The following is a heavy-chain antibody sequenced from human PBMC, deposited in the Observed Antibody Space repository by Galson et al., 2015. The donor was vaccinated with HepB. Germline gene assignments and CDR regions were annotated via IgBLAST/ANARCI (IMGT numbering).Heavy chain of an antibody. J-gene: IGHJ4*02. V-gene: IGHV4-34*01. Sequence: SETLSLTCAVYGGSFSGYYWSWIRQPPGKGLEWIGEINHSGSTNYNPSLKSRVTISVDTSKNQFSLKLSSGTAADTAVYYCASSAMVSENGYWGQGTLVTVSS. D-gene: IGHD5-18*01. CDR1: GGSFSGYY. CDR3: ASSAMVSENGY. CDR2: INHSGST.